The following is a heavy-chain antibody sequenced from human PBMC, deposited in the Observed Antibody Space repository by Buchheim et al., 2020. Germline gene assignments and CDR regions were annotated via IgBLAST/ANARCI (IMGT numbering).Heavy chain of an antibody. CDR2: IWHDGTKQ. V-gene: IGHV3-33*01. CDR3: ARDGSQLWYYGFDY. CDR1: GFTFSSYG. Sequence: QVQLVESGGGVVQPGTSLRLSCAASGFTFSSYGMHWVRQAPGKGLEWVAGIWHDGTKQYYADSVKGRFTISRDNSKNTLLLQTNSLRAEDTAVYYCARDGSQLWYYGFDYWGQGTL. D-gene: IGHD5-18*01. J-gene: IGHJ4*02.